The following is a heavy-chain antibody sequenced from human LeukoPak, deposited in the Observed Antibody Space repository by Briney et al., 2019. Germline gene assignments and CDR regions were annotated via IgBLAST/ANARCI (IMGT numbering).Heavy chain of an antibody. J-gene: IGHJ4*02. CDR3: TTGAPRAYSGSYSNC. Sequence: GGSLRLSCTASGFTFSNAWMSWVRQAPGKGLEWVGRIKSKTDGGTTDYAAPVKGRFTISRDDSQNTLYLQMNSLKTEDTAVYYCTTGAPRAYSGSYSNCWGQGTLVTVSS. CDR1: GFTFSNAW. CDR2: IKSKTDGGTT. V-gene: IGHV3-15*01. D-gene: IGHD1-26*01.